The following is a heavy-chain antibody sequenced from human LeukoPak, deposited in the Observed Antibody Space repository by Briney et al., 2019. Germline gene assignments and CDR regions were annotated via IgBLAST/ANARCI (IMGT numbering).Heavy chain of an antibody. D-gene: IGHD5-24*01. V-gene: IGHV3-74*01. CDR2: VNGEGGYR. J-gene: IGHJ4*02. Sequence: GGSLTLSCAASGFSISSFWMHWVRQAPGKGLVWVSRVNGEGGYRNYADSVKGRFTISRDNARNTLYLQMHSLRAEDTAVYYCVRDGDDCNFDYWGQGGLVTVSS. CDR3: VRDGDDCNFDY. CDR1: GFSISSFW.